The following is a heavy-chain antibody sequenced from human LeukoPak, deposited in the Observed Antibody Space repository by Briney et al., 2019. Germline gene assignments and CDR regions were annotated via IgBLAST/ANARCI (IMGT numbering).Heavy chain of an antibody. V-gene: IGHV4-34*01. D-gene: IGHD5-18*01. J-gene: IGHJ6*02. CDR1: GGSFSGYY. CDR3: ARGPSIQLWSDPYYYYGMDV. CDR2: INHSGST. Sequence: SETLSLTCAVYGGSFSGYYWSWIRQPPGKGLEWIGGINHSGSTNYNPSLKSRVAISVDTSKNQFSLKLSSVTAADTAVYYCARGPSIQLWSDPYYYYGMDVWGQGTTVIVSS.